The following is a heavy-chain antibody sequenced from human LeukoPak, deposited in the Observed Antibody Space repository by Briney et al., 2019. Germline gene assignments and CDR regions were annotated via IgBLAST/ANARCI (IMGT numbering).Heavy chain of an antibody. V-gene: IGHV1-69*01. CDR3: SGVTPFYLGILTRYPYYFDS. CDR2: IIPIFGTA. J-gene: IGHJ4*02. Sequence: GASVKVSCKASGGTFNSYAISWVRRAPGHGLECMGGIIPIFGTANYAQKFQRRVTITADQSTSPAYMELTSLRSEDTALYYCSGVTPFYLGILTRYPYYFDSWGEGNLVTVSS. D-gene: IGHD3-9*01. CDR1: GGTFNSYA.